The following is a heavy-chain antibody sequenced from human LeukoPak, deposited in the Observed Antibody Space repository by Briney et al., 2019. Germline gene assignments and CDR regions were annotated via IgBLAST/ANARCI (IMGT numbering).Heavy chain of an antibody. J-gene: IGHJ2*01. V-gene: IGHV3-20*01. CDR2: INWNGGST. D-gene: IGHD1-26*01. Sequence: PERSLRLSCEASGFNFHNFAMHWVRQAPGKGLEWVSGINWNGGSTGYADSVKGRFTISRDNAKNPLYLQMNSLRAEDTALYHCARGGLFAPKWEPTFFDLWGRGTLVTVSS. CDR3: ARGGLFAPKWEPTFFDL. CDR1: GFNFHNFA.